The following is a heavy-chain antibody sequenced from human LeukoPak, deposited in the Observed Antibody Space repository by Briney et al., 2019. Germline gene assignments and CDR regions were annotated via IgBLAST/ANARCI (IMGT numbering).Heavy chain of an antibody. CDR3: ARYRGPTQYYFDY. CDR2: IYYSGST. J-gene: IGHJ4*02. CDR1: GGSISSSSYY. V-gene: IGHV4-39*07. D-gene: IGHD4-11*01. Sequence: SETLSLTCTVSGGSISSSSYYWGWIRQPPGKGLEWIGSIYYSGSTYYNPSLKSRVTISVDTSKNQFSLKLSSVTAADTAVYYCARYRGPTQYYFDYWGQGTLVTVSS.